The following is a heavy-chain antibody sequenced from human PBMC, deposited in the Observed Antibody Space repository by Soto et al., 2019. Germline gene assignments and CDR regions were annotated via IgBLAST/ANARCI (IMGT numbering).Heavy chain of an antibody. V-gene: IGHV3-30*18. Sequence: GGSLRLSCAPSGFSFSDFGMHWVRQAPGKGLEWVTAISHDGSNQYYGDSVKGRFSISRDHSNNRLYLQMNNLKVEDSAIYYCAKETRSRAVTATRVNGMDVWGQGTTVTVSS. D-gene: IGHD2-21*02. J-gene: IGHJ6*02. CDR2: ISHDGSNQ. CDR3: AKETRSRAVTATRVNGMDV. CDR1: GFSFSDFG.